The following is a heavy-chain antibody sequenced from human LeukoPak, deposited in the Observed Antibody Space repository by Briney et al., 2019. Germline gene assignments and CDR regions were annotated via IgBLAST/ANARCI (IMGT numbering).Heavy chain of an antibody. J-gene: IGHJ3*02. D-gene: IGHD3-22*01. V-gene: IGHV3-23*01. CDR2: ISGSGGST. Sequence: GGSLRLSCAASGFTFSSYAMSWVRQAPGKGLEWVSAISGSGGSTYYADSVKGRFTISRDNSKNTLFLQMNSLRAEDTAVYYCAKGRYYYDSSDAFDIWGQGTMVTVST. CDR3: AKGRYYYDSSDAFDI. CDR1: GFTFSSYA.